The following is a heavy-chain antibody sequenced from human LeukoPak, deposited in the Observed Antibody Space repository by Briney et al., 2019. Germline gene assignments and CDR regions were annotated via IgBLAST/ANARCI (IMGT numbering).Heavy chain of an antibody. CDR3: ARVFRHSYAIDY. J-gene: IGHJ4*02. V-gene: IGHV4-39*07. Sequence: SETLSLTCTVSGGSISSGSYYWGWIRQPPGKGLEWIGSIYYSGSTYYNPSLKSRVTISVDTSKNQFSLKLSSVTAADTAVYYCARVFRHSYAIDYWGQGTLVTVSS. CDR1: GGSISSGSYY. D-gene: IGHD5-18*01. CDR2: IYYSGST.